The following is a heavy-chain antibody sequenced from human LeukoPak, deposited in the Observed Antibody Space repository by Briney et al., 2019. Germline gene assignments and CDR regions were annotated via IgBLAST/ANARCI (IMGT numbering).Heavy chain of an antibody. V-gene: IGHV3-48*02. CDR2: IGSSSSTI. Sequence: GGSLRLSCAASGFTFSGYSMNWVRQAPGKGREWVSNIGSSSSTIYYADSVKGRYTISRDNAKNSLYLQMNSLRDEDTAVYYCARDRARVDSSSDYWGQGTLVTVSS. CDR1: GFTFSGYS. J-gene: IGHJ4*02. D-gene: IGHD3-22*01. CDR3: ARDRARVDSSSDY.